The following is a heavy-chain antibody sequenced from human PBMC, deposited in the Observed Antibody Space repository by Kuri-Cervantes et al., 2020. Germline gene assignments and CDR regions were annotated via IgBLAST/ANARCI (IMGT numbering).Heavy chain of an antibody. Sequence: GESLKISCAASGFTFSDYYMSWIRQAPGKGLEWVSYISSSGSTIYYADSVKGRFTISRDNAKNSLHLQMNSLRDEDTAVYYCARDRLELAFFDYWGQGTLVTVSS. CDR2: ISSSGSTI. J-gene: IGHJ4*02. D-gene: IGHD3-16*02. CDR1: GFTFSDYY. V-gene: IGHV3-11*04. CDR3: ARDRLELAFFDY.